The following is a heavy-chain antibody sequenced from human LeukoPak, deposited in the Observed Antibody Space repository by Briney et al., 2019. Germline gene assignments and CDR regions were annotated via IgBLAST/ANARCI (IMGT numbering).Heavy chain of an antibody. D-gene: IGHD1-26*01. Sequence: ASVKVSCKASGYTFTGYYMHWVRQAPGQGLEWMGWINHNSGGTNYAQKFQGRVTMTRDTSISTAYMELSRLRSDDTAVYYCARRGATSGGYYYYYYMDVWGKGTTVTVSS. J-gene: IGHJ6*03. CDR1: GYTFTGYY. CDR2: INHNSGGT. CDR3: ARRGATSGGYYYYYYMDV. V-gene: IGHV1-2*02.